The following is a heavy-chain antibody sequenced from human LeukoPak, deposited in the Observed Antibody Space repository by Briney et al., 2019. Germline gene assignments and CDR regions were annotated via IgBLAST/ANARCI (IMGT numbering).Heavy chain of an antibody. Sequence: PGGSLRLSCAASGFTLSNYAMSWLRQAPGKGLESVSAISGSGGSTYYADSVKGRFSISRDNSKNTLFLQMNSLRAEDTAVYYCARFNGWYYFDYWGQGTLVTVSS. CDR2: ISGSGGST. CDR1: GFTLSNYA. V-gene: IGHV3-23*01. CDR3: ARFNGWYYFDY. D-gene: IGHD6-19*01. J-gene: IGHJ4*02.